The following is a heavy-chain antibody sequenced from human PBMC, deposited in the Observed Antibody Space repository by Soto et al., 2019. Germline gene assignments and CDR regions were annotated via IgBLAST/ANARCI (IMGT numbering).Heavy chain of an antibody. CDR2: IYYSGST. CDR1: GVSIKIYY. Sequence: PSDSLSLTCTVSGVSIKIYYWSWIRQPPGKGLEWIGYIYYSGSTNYNPSLKSRVTISVDTSKNQFSLKLSSVTAADTAVYYCARVWGGAFDIWGQGTMVSVSS. CDR3: ARVWGGAFDI. J-gene: IGHJ3*02. D-gene: IGHD3-10*01. V-gene: IGHV4-59*07.